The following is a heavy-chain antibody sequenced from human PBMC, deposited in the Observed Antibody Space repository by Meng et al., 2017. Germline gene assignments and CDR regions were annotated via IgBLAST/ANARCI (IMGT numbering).Heavy chain of an antibody. J-gene: IGHJ4*02. CDR2: IYHSGST. V-gene: IGHV4-4*02. CDR1: GGSISSSNW. CDR3: AKLGSDY. D-gene: IGHD7-27*01. Sequence: QVQLQESGPGLVKPSGTLSLTCAVSGGSISSSNWWSWVRQPPGKGLEWIGEIYHSGSTNYNPSLKSRFTISRDNSKNTLYLQMNSLRVEDTALYYCAKLGSDYWGQGTLVTASS.